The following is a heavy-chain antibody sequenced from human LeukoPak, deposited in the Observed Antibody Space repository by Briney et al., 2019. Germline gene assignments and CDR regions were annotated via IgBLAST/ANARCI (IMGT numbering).Heavy chain of an antibody. CDR1: GFTFSSYG. Sequence: GGSLRLSCAASGFTFSSYGMNWVRQAPGKGLEWVSYISSSGNAIYYADSVKGRFTISRDNAKGSLHLQVNNLRAEDTAVYYCAELGITMIGGVWGKGTTVTISS. CDR2: ISSSGNAI. J-gene: IGHJ6*04. D-gene: IGHD3-10*02. V-gene: IGHV3-48*04. CDR3: AELGITMIGGV.